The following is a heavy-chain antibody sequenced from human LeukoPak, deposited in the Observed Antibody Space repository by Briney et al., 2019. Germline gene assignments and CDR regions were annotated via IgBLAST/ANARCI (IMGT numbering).Heavy chain of an antibody. V-gene: IGHV3-23*01. J-gene: IGHJ4*02. CDR1: GFTFSSYA. CDR2: ISGSGGST. Sequence: GGSLRLSCAASGFTFSSYAMSWVRQAPGKGLEWVSAISGSGGSTYYADSVKGRFTISRDNSKNTLYLQMNSLRAEDTAVYYCARRYDFWSGYFDYWGQGTLVTVPS. CDR3: ARRYDFWSGYFDY. D-gene: IGHD3-3*01.